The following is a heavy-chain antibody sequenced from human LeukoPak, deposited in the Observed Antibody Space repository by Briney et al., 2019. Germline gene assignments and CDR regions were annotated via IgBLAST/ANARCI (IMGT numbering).Heavy chain of an antibody. D-gene: IGHD3-10*01. CDR1: GGSFSGYY. J-gene: IGHJ4*02. CDR3: ASLGGTMVRGVIRSGVTPNDY. Sequence: KPSETLSLTCAVYGGSFSGYYWSWIRQPPGKGLEWIGEINHSGSTNYNPSLKSRVTISVDTSKNQFSLKLSSVTAADTAVYYCASLGGTMVRGVIRSGVTPNDYWGQGTLVTVSS. V-gene: IGHV4-34*01. CDR2: INHSGST.